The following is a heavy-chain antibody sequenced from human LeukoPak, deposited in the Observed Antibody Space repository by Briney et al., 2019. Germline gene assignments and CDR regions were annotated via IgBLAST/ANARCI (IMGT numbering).Heavy chain of an antibody. CDR3: AKRVGDMVRGVIITPYYFDY. J-gene: IGHJ4*02. CDR2: ISGSSGST. V-gene: IGHV3-23*01. CDR1: GFTFSSYA. Sequence: GGSLRLSCAASGFTFSSYAMSWVRQAPGKGLEWVSAISGSSGSTYYADSVKGRFTISRDNSKNTLYLQMNSLRAEDTAVYYCAKRVGDMVRGVIITPYYFDYWGQGTLVTVSS. D-gene: IGHD3-10*01.